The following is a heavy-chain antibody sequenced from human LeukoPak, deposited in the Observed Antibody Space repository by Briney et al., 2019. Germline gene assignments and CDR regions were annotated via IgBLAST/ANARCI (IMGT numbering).Heavy chain of an antibody. Sequence: SETLSLTCTVSGGSISNSNYYWGWIRQPPGKGLEWIGGAYYSGTTYYNPSLKSRVTISVDTSKSQFSLKLSSVTAADTAVYYCARLPITKRAMDVWGQGTTVTVSS. CDR3: ARLPITKRAMDV. D-gene: IGHD3-3*01. V-gene: IGHV4-39*01. CDR2: AYYSGTT. CDR1: GGSISNSNYY. J-gene: IGHJ6*02.